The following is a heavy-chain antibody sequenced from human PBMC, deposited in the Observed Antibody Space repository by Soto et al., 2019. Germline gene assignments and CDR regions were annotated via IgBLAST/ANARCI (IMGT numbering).Heavy chain of an antibody. CDR3: AREAGYCSSTSCYGLDY. J-gene: IGHJ4*02. D-gene: IGHD2-2*01. V-gene: IGHV1-2*04. CDR2: ISAYSGGT. Sequence: ASVKVSCKASGYTFTSYGISWVRQAPGQGLEWMGWISAYSGGTNYAQKFQGWVTMTRDTSISTAYMELSRLRSDDTAVYYCAREAGYCSSTSCYGLDYWGQGTLVTVSS. CDR1: GYTFTSYG.